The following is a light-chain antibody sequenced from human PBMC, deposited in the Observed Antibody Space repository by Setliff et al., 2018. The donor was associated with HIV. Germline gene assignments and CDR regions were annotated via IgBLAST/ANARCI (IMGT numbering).Light chain of an antibody. CDR2: QAS. CDR3: CSNTGSNTYV. CDR1: SSDVGRYNL. J-gene: IGLJ1*01. V-gene: IGLV2-23*01. Sequence: QSALTQPASVSGSPGQSITISCTGTSSDVGRYNLVSWYQQHPGKAPKLIIYQASKRPSGVSNRFSGSKSGNTASLTISGLQADDEADYYCCSNTGSNTYVFGAGTKGTVL.